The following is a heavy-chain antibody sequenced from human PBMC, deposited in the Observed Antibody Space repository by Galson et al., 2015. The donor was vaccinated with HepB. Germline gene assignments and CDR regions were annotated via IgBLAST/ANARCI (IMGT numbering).Heavy chain of an antibody. V-gene: IGHV3-64D*06. D-gene: IGHD3-16*01. CDR3: VKDNNNWGLDN. CDR2: ISTNGDKT. CDR1: GFSFSTFV. Sequence: SLRLSCAASGFSFSTFVMYWVRQAPGKGLEYVSRISTNGDKTFQVDSAKGRFSISRDNSRNTLYLQMSSLREEDTAIYYCVKDNNNWGLDNWGQGTLVTVSS. J-gene: IGHJ4*02.